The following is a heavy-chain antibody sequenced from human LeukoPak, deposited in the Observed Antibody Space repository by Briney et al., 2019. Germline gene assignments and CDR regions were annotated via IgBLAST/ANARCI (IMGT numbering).Heavy chain of an antibody. CDR3: AKGGYYGGNSGPFDY. J-gene: IGHJ4*02. V-gene: IGHV3-9*03. CDR1: GFTFDDYA. CDR2: ISWNSGSI. D-gene: IGHD4-23*01. Sequence: GGSQRLSCAASGFTFDDYAMHWVRQAPGKGLEWVSGISWNSGSIGYADSVKGRFTISRDNAKNSLHLQMNSLRAEDMALYYCAKGGYYGGNSGPFDYWGQGTLVTVSS.